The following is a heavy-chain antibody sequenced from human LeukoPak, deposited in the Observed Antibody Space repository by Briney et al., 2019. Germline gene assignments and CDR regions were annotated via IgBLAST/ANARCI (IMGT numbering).Heavy chain of an antibody. D-gene: IGHD3-22*01. CDR2: IKSKTDGGTT. CDR3: TTDLVYYDSSGYYGERVDY. CDR1: GFTFSNAW. J-gene: IGHJ4*02. Sequence: PGGSLRLSCAASGFTFSNAWMSWVRQASGKGLEWVGRIKSKTDGGTTDYAAPVKGRFTISRDDSKNTLYLQMNSLKTEDTAVYYCTTDLVYYDSSGYYGERVDYWGQGTLVTVSS. V-gene: IGHV3-15*01.